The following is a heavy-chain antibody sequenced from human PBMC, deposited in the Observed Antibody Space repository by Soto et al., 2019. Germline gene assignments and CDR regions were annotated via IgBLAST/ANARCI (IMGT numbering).Heavy chain of an antibody. CDR3: ARDQKHSSGYYYWNYYGMDV. CDR2: ISSSSSYI. Sequence: GGSLRLSCAASGFTFSSYSMNWVRQAPGKGLEWVSSISSSSSYIYYADSVKGRFTISRDNAKNSLYLQMNSLRAEDTAMYYCARDQKHSSGYYYWNYYGMDVWGQGTTVTVSS. V-gene: IGHV3-21*01. D-gene: IGHD3-22*01. CDR1: GFTFSSYS. J-gene: IGHJ6*02.